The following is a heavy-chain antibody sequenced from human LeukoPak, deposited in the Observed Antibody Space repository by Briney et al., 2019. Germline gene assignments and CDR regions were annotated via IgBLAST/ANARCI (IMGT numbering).Heavy chain of an antibody. Sequence: SETLSLTCTVSGGSISSYYWSWIRQPPGKGLEWIGYIYYSGSTNYNPSLKSRITISVDTSKNQFSLKLSSVTAADTAVYYCARNSCAGDCYAPDDAFDIWGQGTMVTVSS. J-gene: IGHJ3*02. CDR1: GGSISSYY. CDR2: IYYSGST. D-gene: IGHD2-21*01. CDR3: ARNSCAGDCYAPDDAFDI. V-gene: IGHV4-59*08.